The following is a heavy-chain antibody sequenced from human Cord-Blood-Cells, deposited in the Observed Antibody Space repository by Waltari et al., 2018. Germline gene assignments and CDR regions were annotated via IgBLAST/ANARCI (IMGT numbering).Heavy chain of an antibody. J-gene: IGHJ4*02. V-gene: IGHV3-33*01. CDR2: IWYDGSNK. CDR1: GFTFSSYG. CDR3: ARDLIYYDSSGYYPTFGY. D-gene: IGHD3-22*01. Sequence: QVQLVESGGGVVQPGRSLRLSCEASGFTFSSYGMHWVRQAPGKGLEWVAVIWYDGSNKYYADSVKGRFTISRDNSKNTLYLQMNSLRAEDTAVYYCARDLIYYDSSGYYPTFGYWGQGTLVTVSS.